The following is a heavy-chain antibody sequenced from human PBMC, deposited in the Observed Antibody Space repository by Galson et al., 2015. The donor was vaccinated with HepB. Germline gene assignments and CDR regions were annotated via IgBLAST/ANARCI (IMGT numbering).Heavy chain of an antibody. CDR1: GFTFSTNS. Sequence: SLRLSCAASGFTFSTNSMNWVRQAPGKGLEWVSSMDGSSTYMYYADSVKGRFTISRDNAGNSLYLQMNSLSAEDTAVYFCARAHTSGGQGYGMDVWGQGTTVTVSS. V-gene: IGHV3-21*01. D-gene: IGHD6-19*01. J-gene: IGHJ6*02. CDR3: ARAHTSGGQGYGMDV. CDR2: MDGSSTYM.